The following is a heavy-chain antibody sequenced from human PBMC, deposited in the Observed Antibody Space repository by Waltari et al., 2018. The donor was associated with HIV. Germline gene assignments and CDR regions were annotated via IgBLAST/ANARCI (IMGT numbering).Heavy chain of an antibody. CDR1: TDSVARSKNF. CDR2: IYYKGPA. D-gene: IGHD2-15*01. V-gene: IGHV4-39*01. J-gene: IGHJ4*01. Sequence: LPLQEPGPGLVKSSEPPTLIFNGHTDSVARSKNFCGWLRQPPGRGLEWMGTIYYKGPASYNPSLKSRLTISVDTTKNQFSLKLKSVTVADTAVYFCVRPNRRGLVGGRRTDGGFVDYWGLGIRVIVSS. CDR3: VRPNRRGLVGGRRTDGGFVDY.